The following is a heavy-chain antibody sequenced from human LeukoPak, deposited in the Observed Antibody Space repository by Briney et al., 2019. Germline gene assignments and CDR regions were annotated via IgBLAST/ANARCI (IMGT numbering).Heavy chain of an antibody. Sequence: GGSLRLSCAASGFTFSDYYMSWIRQAPGKGLEWVSYISSSGSTIYYADSVKGRFSISRDNSKNTLYLQMNRLRADDTAVYYCARDRSQEFDPWGQGTLVTVSS. J-gene: IGHJ5*02. V-gene: IGHV3-11*04. CDR2: ISSSGSTI. D-gene: IGHD3-10*01. CDR1: GFTFSDYY. CDR3: ARDRSQEFDP.